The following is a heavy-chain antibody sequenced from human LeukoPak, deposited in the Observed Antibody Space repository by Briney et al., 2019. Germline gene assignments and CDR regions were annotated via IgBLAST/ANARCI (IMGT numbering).Heavy chain of an antibody. CDR1: GYTFTSYD. CDR2: MNPNSGNT. D-gene: IGHD3-10*01. CDR3: ARGSTMVRGVNPLGNYGMDV. V-gene: IGHV1-8*01. J-gene: IGHJ6*02. Sequence: ASVKVSCKASGYTFTSYDINWVRQATGQGLEWMGWMNPNSGNTGYAQKFQGRVSMTRNTSISTAYMELSSLRSEDMAVYYCARGSTMVRGVNPLGNYGMDVWGQGATLTVSS.